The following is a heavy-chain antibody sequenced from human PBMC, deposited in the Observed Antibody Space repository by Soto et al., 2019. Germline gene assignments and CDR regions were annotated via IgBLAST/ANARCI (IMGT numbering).Heavy chain of an antibody. Sequence: EVQLVESGGGLVQPGGSLRLSCAASGFTFSSHWMHWVRQAPGKGLVWVSRINSDGTQTAADSVKGRFTISRDNAKNTLYLQMNRLRAEDTAVYYWARGWVEGLPRQPQSDYWGQGTLVTVSS. J-gene: IGHJ4*02. CDR2: INSDGTQT. CDR3: ARGWVEGLPRQPQSDY. CDR1: GFTFSSHW. D-gene: IGHD3-3*01. V-gene: IGHV3-74*01.